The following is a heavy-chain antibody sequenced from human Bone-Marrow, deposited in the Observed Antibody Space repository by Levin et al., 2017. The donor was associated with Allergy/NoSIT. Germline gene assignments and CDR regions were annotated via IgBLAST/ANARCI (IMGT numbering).Heavy chain of an antibody. V-gene: IGHV4-30-4*01. CDR1: GGSIGSSDYY. J-gene: IGHJ4*02. CDR2: IYYIGPT. CDR3: ARGGMFSNDSSGYPFDY. D-gene: IGHD3-22*01. Sequence: SETLSLTCTVSGGSIGSSDYYWSWIRQTPGKGLEWIGCIYYIGPTYYDRSLRSRVTISVDTSKNQLSLKLRSVTAADTAVYYCARGGMFSNDSSGYPFDYWGQGTQVTVSS.